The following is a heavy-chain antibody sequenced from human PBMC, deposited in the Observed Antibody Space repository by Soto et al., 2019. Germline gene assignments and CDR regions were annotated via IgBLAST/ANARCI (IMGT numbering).Heavy chain of an antibody. CDR3: ARRAYGGEY. CDR2: IYYNENT. D-gene: IGHD4-17*01. CDR1: GDSVSSNTYF. J-gene: IGHJ4*02. Sequence: QMHLQESGPGLVKPSETLSLTCTVSGDSVSSNTYFWSWIRQPPGKRLEWLGYIYYNENTNYNPSLRSRINISLNSSNNQFSLRLASVTVADTAVYYCARRAYGGEYWGQGILVSVSS. V-gene: IGHV4-61*01.